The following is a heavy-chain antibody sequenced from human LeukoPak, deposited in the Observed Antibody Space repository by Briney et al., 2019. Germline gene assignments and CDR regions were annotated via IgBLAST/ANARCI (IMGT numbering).Heavy chain of an antibody. J-gene: IGHJ3*02. Sequence: GGSLRLSCAASGFSFSDAWMNWVRQAPGKGLEWVGHIRSKADGGTPDYIAPVKGRFTISRDDSKNTLYLQMNSLKTEDTAVYYCTTYGDYDAFDIWGQGTMVTVSS. CDR3: TTYGDYDAFDI. CDR2: IRSKADGGTP. CDR1: GFSFSDAW. D-gene: IGHD4-17*01. V-gene: IGHV3-15*07.